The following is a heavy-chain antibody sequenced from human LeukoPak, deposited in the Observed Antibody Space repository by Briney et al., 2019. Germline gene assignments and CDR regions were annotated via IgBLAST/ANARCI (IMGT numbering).Heavy chain of an antibody. Sequence: SETLSLTCTVSGGSISSDYWSWIRQPPGKGLEWIGSIYYSGSTYYNPSLKSRVTISVDTSKNQFSLKLSSVTAADTAVYYCAREKSTIAVAAPGYDYWGQGTLVTVSS. D-gene: IGHD6-19*01. CDR1: GGSISSDY. CDR3: AREKSTIAVAAPGYDY. J-gene: IGHJ4*02. V-gene: IGHV4-39*07. CDR2: IYYSGST.